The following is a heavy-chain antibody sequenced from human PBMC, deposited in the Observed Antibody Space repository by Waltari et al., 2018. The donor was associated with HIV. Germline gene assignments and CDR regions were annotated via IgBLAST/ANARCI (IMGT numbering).Heavy chain of an antibody. CDR3: ASDRYLGGLDY. CDR2: ISAYNGNT. V-gene: IGHV1-18*01. D-gene: IGHD3-16*01. J-gene: IGHJ4*02. CDR1: GYTFTSYG. Sequence: SGAEVKKPGASVKVSCKASGYTFTSYGISWVRQAPGQGLEWVGWISAYNGNTNYAQKLQGRFTMTTDTSTGTAYMELRSLRSDDTAVYYCASDRYLGGLDYWGQGTLVTVSA.